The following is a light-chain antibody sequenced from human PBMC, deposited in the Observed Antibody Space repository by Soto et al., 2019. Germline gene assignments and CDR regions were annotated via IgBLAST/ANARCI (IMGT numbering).Light chain of an antibody. CDR1: QSLSGGY. J-gene: IGKJ5*01. V-gene: IGKV3-20*01. Sequence: EIMLTQSPGTLSLPRGERATLSCRASQSLSGGYLAWFQQKPGQTPRLLIYSASNRATDIPDRFSGSGSGTDFTLTISRLEPEDFVVYYCQQNGSLPITFGQGTRLEIK. CDR3: QQNGSLPIT. CDR2: SAS.